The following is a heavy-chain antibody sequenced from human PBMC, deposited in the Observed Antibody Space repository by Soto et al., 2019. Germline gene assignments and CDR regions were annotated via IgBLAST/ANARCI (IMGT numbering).Heavy chain of an antibody. D-gene: IGHD4-17*01. CDR1: GDSVSTNSYS. J-gene: IGHJ4*02. V-gene: IGHV4-39*01. CDR2: IYYSGST. Sequence: PSETLSLTCTVSGDSVSTNSYSWGWIRQPPGKGLEWIGSIYYSGSTYYNPSLKSRVTISVDTSKNQFSLKLSSVTAADTAVYYCARQADRAPTVVRFWGQGTLVTVSS. CDR3: ARQADRAPTVVRF.